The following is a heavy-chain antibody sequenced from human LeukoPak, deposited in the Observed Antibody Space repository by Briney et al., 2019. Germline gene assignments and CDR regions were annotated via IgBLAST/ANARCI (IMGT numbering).Heavy chain of an antibody. J-gene: IGHJ4*02. D-gene: IGHD2-2*01. CDR1: GGTFSSYA. CDR2: IIPIFGTA. CDR3: ARAARGYCSSTSCSIGPPVDY. Sequence: GASVKVSCKASGGTFSSYAISWVRQAPGQGLVWMGGIIPIFGTANYAQKFQGRVTITADESTSTAYMELSSLRSEDTAVYYCARAARGYCSSTSCSIGPPVDYWGQGTLVTVSS. V-gene: IGHV1-69*13.